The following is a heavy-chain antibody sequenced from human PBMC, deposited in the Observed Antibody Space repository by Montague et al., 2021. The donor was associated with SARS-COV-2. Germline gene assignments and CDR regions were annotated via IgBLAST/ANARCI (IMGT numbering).Heavy chain of an antibody. D-gene: IGHD3-10*01. CDR3: LRAGGFDNRPPV. CDR2: IYTSGST. CDR1: GGSIRSGIYY. J-gene: IGHJ4*02. Sequence: TLSLTCTVSGGSIRSGIYYWSWIRQPAGKGLEWIGRIYTSGSTNYNPSLNSRVTMSVDTSKNQFSLKLSSVTAADTAVYYCLRAGGFDNRPPVWGQGVLVIVSS. V-gene: IGHV4-61*02.